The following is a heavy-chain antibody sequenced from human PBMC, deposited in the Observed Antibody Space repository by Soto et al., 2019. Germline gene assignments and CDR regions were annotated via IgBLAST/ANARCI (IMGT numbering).Heavy chain of an antibody. Sequence: EVQLVESGGGLVQPGGSLRLSCVASGFTFSSYWMTWVRQTPGKGLEWVANIKQDGSEKYYVDSVKGRFTISRDNAKNSLYLQMNSLEADDTAVYYCATCRGQWLVLYWGRGTLVTVSS. J-gene: IGHJ4*02. D-gene: IGHD6-19*01. CDR1: GFTFSSYW. CDR2: IKQDGSEK. V-gene: IGHV3-7*01. CDR3: ATCRGQWLVLY.